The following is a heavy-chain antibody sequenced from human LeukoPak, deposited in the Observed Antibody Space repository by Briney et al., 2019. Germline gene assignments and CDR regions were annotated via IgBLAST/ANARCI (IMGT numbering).Heavy chain of an antibody. CDR2: IYYSGST. J-gene: IGHJ6*03. CDR3: ARTTEGGYTYEYFYYYYMDV. CDR1: GGSLSSYY. D-gene: IGHD5-18*01. V-gene: IGHV4-59*01. Sequence: PETLSLTCTVSGGSLSSYYWSWIRQPPGKGLEWIGYIYYSGSTNYNPSLKSPVTISVGTSKNQFSLKLSSVTAAGTAVYYCARTTEGGYTYEYFYYYYMDVWGKGTTVTISS.